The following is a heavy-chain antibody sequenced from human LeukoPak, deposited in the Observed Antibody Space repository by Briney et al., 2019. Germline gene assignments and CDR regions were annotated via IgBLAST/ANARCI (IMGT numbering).Heavy chain of an antibody. D-gene: IGHD2-21*01. CDR3: ARYCGGDCYGMDV. CDR1: GFIVSSNY. V-gene: IGHV3-53*01. J-gene: IGHJ6*02. Sequence: GGSLRLSCAASGFIVSSNYMSWVRQAPGKGLEWVSVIYSGGSTYYADSVKGRFTISRDKSKSTLYLQMTSLRAEDTAVYYCARYCGGDCYGMDVWGQGTTVTVSS. CDR2: IYSGGST.